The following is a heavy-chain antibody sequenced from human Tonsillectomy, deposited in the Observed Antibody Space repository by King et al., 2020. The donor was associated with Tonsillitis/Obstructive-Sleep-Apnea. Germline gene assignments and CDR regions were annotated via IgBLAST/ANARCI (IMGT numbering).Heavy chain of an antibody. CDR2: IIPLFRVA. J-gene: IGHJ3*01. CDR1: GGTFNNYA. Sequence: VQLVESGAEVKKPGSSMRVSCKASGGTFNNYAINWVRQAPGQGLEWMGGIIPLFRVANYAQKFQGRLTVTADESSTTAHLELRSLRSDDTAVYYCAGAVAPKELNAFNFWGQGTLVTVSS. D-gene: IGHD4-23*01. V-gene: IGHV1-69*01. CDR3: AGAVAPKELNAFNF.